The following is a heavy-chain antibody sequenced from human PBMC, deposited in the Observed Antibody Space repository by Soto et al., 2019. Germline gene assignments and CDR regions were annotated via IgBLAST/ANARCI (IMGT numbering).Heavy chain of an antibody. D-gene: IGHD1-1*01. CDR1: GFTFSSYS. Sequence: GGSLRLSCAASGFTFSSYSMNWVRQAPGKGLEWVSYISSSSSTIYYADSVKGRFTISRDNAKNSLYLQMNSLRAEDTAVDYGASTTGKTIHIFDYWGQGTLVTVSS. CDR2: ISSSSSTI. CDR3: ASTTGKTIHIFDY. V-gene: IGHV3-48*04. J-gene: IGHJ4*02.